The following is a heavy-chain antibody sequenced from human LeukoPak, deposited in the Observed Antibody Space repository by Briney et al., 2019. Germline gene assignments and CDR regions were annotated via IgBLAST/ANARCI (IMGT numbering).Heavy chain of an antibody. CDR1: GGSISSYY. Sequence: PSETLSLTCTVSGGSISSYYWSWIRQPPGKGLEWIGYIYSSGSTNYNPSLKSRVIISVATSKNQFSLKLSSVTAADTAVYYCARAGVEVRRALFDYWGQGTLVTVTS. CDR2: IYSSGST. V-gene: IGHV4-59*01. CDR3: ARAGVEVRRALFDY. D-gene: IGHD1-1*01. J-gene: IGHJ4*02.